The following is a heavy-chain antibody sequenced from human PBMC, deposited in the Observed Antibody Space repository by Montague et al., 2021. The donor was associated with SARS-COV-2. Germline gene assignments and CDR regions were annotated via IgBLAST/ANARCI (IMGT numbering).Heavy chain of an antibody. CDR2: ISSSSYI. CDR3: ARDGWAHYYDSSGYEGNFDI. V-gene: IGHV3-21*01. CDR1: GFTFRSYT. D-gene: IGHD3-22*01. Sequence: SLRLSCAAPGFTFRSYTMSWVRQAPGKGLEWVSCISSSSYIYYADSVKGRFTIFRDNAKNSLFLQMNSLRAEDTAVYYCARDGWAHYYDSSGYEGNFDIWGQGTMVTVSS. J-gene: IGHJ3*02.